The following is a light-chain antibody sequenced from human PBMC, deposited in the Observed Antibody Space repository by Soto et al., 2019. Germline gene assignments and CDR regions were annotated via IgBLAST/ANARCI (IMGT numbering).Light chain of an antibody. CDR3: QPHRSSPRT. V-gene: IGKV2-40*01. CDR1: QSLFDSDDGTTS. CDR2: GAS. Sequence: TQKPHARTVTPGEPASISCRSSQSLFDSDDGTTSLDWYLQKPGQSPQLLIYGASSRATGIPDRFSGSGSGTDFTLPISRLEPEAFSVYYCQPHRSSPRTFRQGAKL. J-gene: IGKJ1*01.